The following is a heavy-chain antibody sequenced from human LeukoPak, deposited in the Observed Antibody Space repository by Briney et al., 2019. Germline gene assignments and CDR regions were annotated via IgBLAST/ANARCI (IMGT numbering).Heavy chain of an antibody. J-gene: IGHJ4*02. Sequence: SETLSLTCAVSGYSISSGYYWGWIRQPPGKGLEWIGSIYHSGSTYYNPSLKSRVTISVDTSKNQFSLKLSSVTAADTAVYYCARDLIAVAAFDYWGQGTLVIVSS. CDR3: ARDLIAVAAFDY. CDR2: IYHSGST. CDR1: GYSISSGYY. V-gene: IGHV4-38-2*02. D-gene: IGHD6-19*01.